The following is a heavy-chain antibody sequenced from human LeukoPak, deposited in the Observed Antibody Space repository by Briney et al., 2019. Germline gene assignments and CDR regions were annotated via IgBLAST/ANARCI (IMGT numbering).Heavy chain of an antibody. J-gene: IGHJ6*03. CDR3: AKGPDKSYYFYYMDV. CDR2: ISGSGSNT. D-gene: IGHD3-9*01. CDR1: GFTFTTYG. V-gene: IGHV3-23*01. Sequence: PGGSLRLSCAASGFTFTTYGMIWVRQAPGKGLEWVLGISGSGSNTYYADSVKGRLTSTRDSSKKTVYLQVNSLRAEDTALYYCAKGPDKSYYFYYMDVWGKGTTVTVSS.